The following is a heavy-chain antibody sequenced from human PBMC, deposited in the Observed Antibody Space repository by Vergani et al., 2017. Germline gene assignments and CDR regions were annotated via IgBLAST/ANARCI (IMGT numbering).Heavy chain of an antibody. V-gene: IGHV4-39*01. CDR3: ARMRLGSGYSY. CDR1: GGSISSSSYY. J-gene: IGHJ4*02. D-gene: IGHD3-3*01. CDR2: IYYSGST. Sequence: QVQLQESGPGLVKPSETLSLTCTVSGGSISSSSYYWGWIRQPPGKGLEWIGSIYYSGSTYYNPSLMSRVTISVDTSKNQFSLKLSSVTAADTAVYYCARMRLGSGYSYWGQGTLVTVSS.